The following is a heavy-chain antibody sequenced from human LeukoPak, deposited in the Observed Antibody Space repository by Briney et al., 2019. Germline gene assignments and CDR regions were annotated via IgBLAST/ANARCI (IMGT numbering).Heavy chain of an antibody. D-gene: IGHD2-2*01. Sequence: GGSLRLSCAASGFTFSDYYMNWVRQAPGKGLEWISYITTTGDRVQYADSVKGRFTISRDNAKDSLYLEMNSLRAEDTGVYFCARDTKDYWGQGSLVVVSS. CDR1: GFTFSDYY. J-gene: IGHJ4*02. CDR2: ITTTGDRV. CDR3: ARDTKDY. V-gene: IGHV3-11*04.